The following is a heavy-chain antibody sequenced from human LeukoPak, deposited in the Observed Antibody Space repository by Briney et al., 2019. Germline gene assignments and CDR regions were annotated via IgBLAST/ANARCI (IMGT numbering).Heavy chain of an antibody. CDR1: GASISSYY. J-gene: IGHJ4*02. CDR2: IYYSGST. V-gene: IGHV4-59*01. CDR3: ARVDDRSGPYFDY. D-gene: IGHD3-22*01. Sequence: SETLPLTCTVSGASISSYYWSWIRQPPGKGLEWIGYIYYSGSTNYNPSLKSRLTISVDTSKNQFSLKLSSVTAADTAVYYCARVDDRSGPYFDYWGQGTLVTAST.